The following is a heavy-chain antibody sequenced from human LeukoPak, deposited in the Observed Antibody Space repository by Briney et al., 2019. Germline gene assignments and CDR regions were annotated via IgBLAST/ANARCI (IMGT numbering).Heavy chain of an antibody. CDR1: GYTFTGYY. CDR3: ASALEWLGAFDI. CDR2: INPNSGGS. J-gene: IGHJ3*02. Sequence: ASVKVSCKASGYTFTGYYMHWVRQAPGQGLEWMGWINPNSGGSNYAQKFQGRVTMTRDTSISTAYMELSRLRSDDTAVYYCASALEWLGAFDIWGQGTMVTVSS. V-gene: IGHV1-2*02. D-gene: IGHD3-3*01.